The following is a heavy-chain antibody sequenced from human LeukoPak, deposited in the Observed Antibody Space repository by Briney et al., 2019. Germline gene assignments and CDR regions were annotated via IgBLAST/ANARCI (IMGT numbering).Heavy chain of an antibody. J-gene: IGHJ4*02. CDR2: IRYDGSNK. CDR1: GFTFSSYG. Sequence: GGSLRLSCAASGFTFSSYGMHWVRQAPGKGLEWVAFIRYDGSNKYYADSVKGRLTISRDNSKNTLYLQMNSLRAEDTAVYYCAKDRTPYCSSTSCPFGYWGQGTLVTVSS. CDR3: AKDRTPYCSSTSCPFGY. V-gene: IGHV3-30*02. D-gene: IGHD2-2*01.